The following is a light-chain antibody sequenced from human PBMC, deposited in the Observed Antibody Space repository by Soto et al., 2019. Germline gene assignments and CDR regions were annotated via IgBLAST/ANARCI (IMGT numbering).Light chain of an antibody. CDR3: QQYGRSLIT. Sequence: EIVLTQSPATLSLSPGERATLSCGDSQTVSSNYLAWYQQKPGLAPRLLIYDASSRATGIPDRFSGSGSGTDFSLTISRREPEDFAVYYCQQYGRSLITFGQGTRLEIK. CDR1: QTVSSNY. V-gene: IGKV3D-20*01. CDR2: DAS. J-gene: IGKJ5*01.